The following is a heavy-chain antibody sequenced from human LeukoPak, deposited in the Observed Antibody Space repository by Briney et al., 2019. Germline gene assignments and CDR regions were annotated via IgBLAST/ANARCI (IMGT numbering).Heavy chain of an antibody. V-gene: IGHV3-30*04. CDR3: AREGPSLGYYYYMDA. CDR2: ISYDGSNK. J-gene: IGHJ6*03. Sequence: GGSLRLSCAASGFTFSSYAMHWVRQAPGKGLEWVAVISYDGSNKYYADSVKGRFTISRDNSKNTLYLQMNSLGAEDTAVYYCAREGPSLGYYYYMDAWGKGTTVTVSS. CDR1: GFTFSSYA. D-gene: IGHD3-10*01.